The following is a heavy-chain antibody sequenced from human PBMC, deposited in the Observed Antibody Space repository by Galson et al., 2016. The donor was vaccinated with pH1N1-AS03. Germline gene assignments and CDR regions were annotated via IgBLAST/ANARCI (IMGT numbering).Heavy chain of an antibody. CDR2: IIPLFGTP. Sequence: SVKVSCKASGGTFSNYVFSWVRQAPGQGLEWMGGIIPLFGTPNYAQKFQGRVTITADKSTNTAYMELTSLRSEDPAGYFCASRDGGGYDFWGGKPGGYWGQGTLVTVSS. D-gene: IGHD3-3*01. CDR3: ASRDGGGYDFWGGKPGGY. V-gene: IGHV1-69*06. J-gene: IGHJ4*02. CDR1: GGTFSNYV.